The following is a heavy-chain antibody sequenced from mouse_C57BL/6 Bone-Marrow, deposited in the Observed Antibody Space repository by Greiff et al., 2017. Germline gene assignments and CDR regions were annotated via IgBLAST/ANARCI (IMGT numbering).Heavy chain of an antibody. CDR3: TGGDITTVVRYFDV. D-gene: IGHD1-1*01. Sequence: EVQRVESGGGLVQPGGSMKLSCVASGFTFSNYWMNWVRQSPEKGLEWVAQIRLRSDNYATHYAESVKGRFTISRDDSKSSVYLQMNNLRAEDTGIYYCTGGDITTVVRYFDVWGTGTTVTVSS. V-gene: IGHV6-3*01. J-gene: IGHJ1*03. CDR2: IRLRSDNYAT. CDR1: GFTFSNYW.